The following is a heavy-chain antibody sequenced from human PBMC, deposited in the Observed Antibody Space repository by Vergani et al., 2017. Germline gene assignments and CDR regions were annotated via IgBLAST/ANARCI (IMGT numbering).Heavy chain of an antibody. J-gene: IGHJ6*03. CDR1: GGTFSSYT. CDR2: IIPIFRTS. D-gene: IGHD5-12*01. Sequence: QVQLVQSGAEVKKPGSSVKVSCKASGGTFSSYTISWVRQAPGQGLEWIGGIIPIFRTSNYAQKFQGRVTLTADESTSTAYMELSSLTSEDTAVYFCARDPTNSGYDFEGELGGPQDYHYYYMDVWGKGTTVTVSS. CDR3: ARDPTNSGYDFEGELGGPQDYHYYYMDV. V-gene: IGHV1-69*12.